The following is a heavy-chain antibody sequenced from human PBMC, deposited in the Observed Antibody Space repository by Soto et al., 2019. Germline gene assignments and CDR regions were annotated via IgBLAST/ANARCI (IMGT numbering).Heavy chain of an antibody. J-gene: IGHJ6*02. V-gene: IGHV4-34*01. CDR3: ARGLPRITMVRGVRHGIDV. Sequence: SETLSLTCAFYGGSFSGYYWSWIRQPPGKGLEWIGEINHSGSTNYNPSLKSRVTISVDTSKNQFSLKLSSVTAADTAVYYCARGLPRITMVRGVRHGIDVWGQGTTVTVSS. CDR2: INHSGST. CDR1: GGSFSGYY. D-gene: IGHD3-10*01.